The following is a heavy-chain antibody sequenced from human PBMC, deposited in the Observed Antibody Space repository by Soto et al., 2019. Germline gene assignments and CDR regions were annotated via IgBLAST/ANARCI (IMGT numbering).Heavy chain of an antibody. J-gene: IGHJ4*02. CDR2: IYYSGST. CDR1: GGSISSSSDC. V-gene: IGHV4-39*01. Sequence: PSETLSLTYTVSGGSISSSSDCWGWIRQPPGKGLEWIGSIYYSGSTYYNPSLKSRVTISVDTSKNQFSLKLSSVTAADTAVYYCARQSSITMIVFDYWGQGTLVTVSS. D-gene: IGHD3-22*01. CDR3: ARQSSITMIVFDY.